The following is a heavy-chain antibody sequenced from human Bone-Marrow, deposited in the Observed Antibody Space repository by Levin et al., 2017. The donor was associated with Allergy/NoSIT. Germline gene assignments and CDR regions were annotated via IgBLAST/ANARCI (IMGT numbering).Heavy chain of an antibody. CDR3: AREFVVVVVATAPPRDSDAFDI. J-gene: IGHJ3*02. CDR2: INPSGGSP. CDR1: GYTCTSYY. Sequence: GESLKISCKASGYTCTSYYMHWVRQAPGQGLEWMGIINPSGGSPTYAQKFQGRVTMTRDTSTSTVYMELSSLRSEDTAVYYCAREFVVVVVATAPPRDSDAFDICGQGTMVTVSS. D-gene: IGHD2-15*01. V-gene: IGHV1-46*01.